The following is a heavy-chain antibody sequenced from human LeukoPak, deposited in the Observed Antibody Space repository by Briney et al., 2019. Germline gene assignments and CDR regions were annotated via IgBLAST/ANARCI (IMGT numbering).Heavy chain of an antibody. D-gene: IGHD3-3*01. CDR3: AREGGFYRPLDY. CDR1: GGSVSSGSYY. Sequence: SETLSLTCTVSGGSVSSGSYYWSWIRQPPGKGLEWIGYIYYSGSTNYNPSLKSRLTMSVDLSENHVSLKLTSVTAADTAVYYCAREGGFYRPLDYSGQGTLVTVSS. J-gene: IGHJ4*02. CDR2: IYYSGST. V-gene: IGHV4-61*03.